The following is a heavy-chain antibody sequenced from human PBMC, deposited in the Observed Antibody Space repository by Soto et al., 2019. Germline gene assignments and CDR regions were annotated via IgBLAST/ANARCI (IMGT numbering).Heavy chain of an antibody. CDR2: IYSGGST. Sequence: EVQLVESGGGLVQPGGSLRLSCAASGFTVSSNYMSWVRQAPGKGLEWVAVIYSGGSTYYADYVKGRFTIARDNSKNTVYLQINSLRAEDTAVYDCARKGASGQRRREDVWGQGTTVTVSS. J-gene: IGHJ6*02. D-gene: IGHD6-25*01. CDR1: GFTVSSNY. CDR3: ARKGASGQRRREDV. V-gene: IGHV3-66*01.